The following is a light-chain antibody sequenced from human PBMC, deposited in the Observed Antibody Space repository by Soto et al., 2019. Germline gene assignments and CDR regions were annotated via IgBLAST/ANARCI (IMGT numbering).Light chain of an antibody. CDR2: DAS. CDR1: QSVSSY. Sequence: EIVLTQSPATLSLSPGERATLSCRASQSVSSYLAWYQQKPGQAPRLLIYDASNGATGIPARFSGSGSGTDFTLTISRLEPDDFAVYYCKQRSNWITFGQGTRLEIK. CDR3: KQRSNWIT. J-gene: IGKJ5*01. V-gene: IGKV3-11*01.